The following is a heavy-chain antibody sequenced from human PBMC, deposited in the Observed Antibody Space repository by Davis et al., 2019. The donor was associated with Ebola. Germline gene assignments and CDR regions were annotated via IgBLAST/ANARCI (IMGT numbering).Heavy chain of an antibody. CDR2: ISSYNGNT. D-gene: IGHD4-17*01. CDR1: AYTFTSHG. Sequence: ASVPVPCKASAYTFTSHGIIWVRQAPAQGVEWIGWISSYNGNTNYAHKPQGRVTMTTDTSTSTAYMELRSLRSDDTAVYYCARSPGYGDYYFDYWGQGTLVTVSS. V-gene: IGHV1-18*01. J-gene: IGHJ4*02. CDR3: ARSPGYGDYYFDY.